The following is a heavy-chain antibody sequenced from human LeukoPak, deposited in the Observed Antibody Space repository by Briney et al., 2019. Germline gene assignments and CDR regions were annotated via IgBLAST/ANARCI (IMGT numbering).Heavy chain of an antibody. V-gene: IGHV1-69*04. Sequence: SVKVSCKASGGTFSSYAISWVRQAPGQGLEWMGRITPILGIANYAQKFQGRVTITADKSTSTAYMELSSLRSEDTAVYYCARSKDYYDSSGYFDYWGQGTLVTVSS. J-gene: IGHJ4*02. CDR3: ARSKDYYDSSGYFDY. D-gene: IGHD3-22*01. CDR2: ITPILGIA. CDR1: GGTFSSYA.